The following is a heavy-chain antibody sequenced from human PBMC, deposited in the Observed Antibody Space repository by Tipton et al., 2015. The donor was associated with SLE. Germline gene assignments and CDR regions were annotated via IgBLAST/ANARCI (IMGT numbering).Heavy chain of an antibody. J-gene: IGHJ6*03. CDR2: IYYSGST. Sequence: TLSLTCSVSGGSIISHYWTWIRQPPGKGLEWIGYIYYSGSTNYNPSLKSRVTISVDTSKNQFSLKLSSVTAADTAVYYCARDYSSSSSYYYYYMDVWGKGTTVTVSS. V-gene: IGHV4-59*11. CDR1: GGSIISHY. CDR3: ARDYSSSSSYYYYYMDV. D-gene: IGHD6-6*01.